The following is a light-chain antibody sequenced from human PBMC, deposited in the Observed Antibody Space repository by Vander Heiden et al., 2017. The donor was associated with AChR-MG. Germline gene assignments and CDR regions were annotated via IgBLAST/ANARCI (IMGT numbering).Light chain of an antibody. CDR1: NIGSKS. Sequence: SYVLTQPPSVSVAPGQTARMTCGGNNIGSKSVHWYQQKPGQAPGLVVYDDSDRPSGSPERFSGSNSGNTATLTISRVEAGDEADYYCQVWDSSSDHRVFGGGTKLTVL. V-gene: IGLV3-21*02. CDR2: DDS. J-gene: IGLJ2*01. CDR3: QVWDSSSDHRV.